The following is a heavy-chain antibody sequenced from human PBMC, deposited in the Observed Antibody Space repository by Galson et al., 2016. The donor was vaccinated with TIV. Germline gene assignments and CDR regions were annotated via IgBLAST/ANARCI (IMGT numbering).Heavy chain of an antibody. D-gene: IGHD2-8*01. V-gene: IGHV4-39*01. CDR1: IVSISSPNYS. Sequence: SETLSLTCTVSIVSISSPNYSWGWIRQTPGKGLDWIGTTYYTGDTFYNPSLKTRVTISVDTSKNHFSLKLTSVTAADTAIYFCARHYEWGPGLGAFDLWGPGAMVTVSS. CDR3: ARHYEWGPGLGAFDL. CDR2: TYYTGDT. J-gene: IGHJ3*01.